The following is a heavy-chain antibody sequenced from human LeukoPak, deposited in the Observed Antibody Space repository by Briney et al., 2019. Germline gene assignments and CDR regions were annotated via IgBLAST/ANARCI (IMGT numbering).Heavy chain of an antibody. CDR3: AREVLLRTVPPAS. V-gene: IGHV3-11*01. Sequence: GGSLRLSCAASGFTFSDYYMSWIRQAPGKGPEWVSYISSSGSTIYYADSVKSRFTISRDNAKNSLYLQMNSLRAEDTAVYYCAREVLLRTVPPASWGQGTLVTVSS. J-gene: IGHJ5*02. CDR1: GFTFSDYY. CDR2: ISSSGSTI. D-gene: IGHD2/OR15-2a*01.